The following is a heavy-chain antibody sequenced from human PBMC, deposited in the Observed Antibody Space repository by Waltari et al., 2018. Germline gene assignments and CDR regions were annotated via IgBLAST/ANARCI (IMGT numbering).Heavy chain of an antibody. CDR1: GFTVRSNY. CDR2: IYSGGST. CDR3: ARGVESYDFWSGYGY. Sequence: EVQLVESGGGLVQPGGSLRLSCAASGFTVRSNYMSWVRQAPGKGLEWVSVIYSGGSTYYADSVKGRFTISRHNSKNTLYLQMNSLRAEDTAVYYCARGVESYDFWSGYGYWGQGTLVTVSS. D-gene: IGHD3-3*01. J-gene: IGHJ4*02. V-gene: IGHV3-53*04.